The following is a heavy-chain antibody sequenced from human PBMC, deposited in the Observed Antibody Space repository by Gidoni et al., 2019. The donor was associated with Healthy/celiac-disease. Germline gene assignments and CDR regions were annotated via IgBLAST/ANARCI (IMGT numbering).Heavy chain of an antibody. CDR2: ILYDGSNK. CDR1: GFTFSSYG. V-gene: IGHV3-33*01. Sequence: QVQLVESAGGVVQPGWSRRVSCAASGFTFSSYGMHWVRQAPGQGLEWVAVILYDGSNKYYEDSVKGRFTISIDNSKNKLYLQMNSLRAEDTAVYYCARDHCGGDCYHLDYWGQGTLVTVSS. D-gene: IGHD2-21*02. J-gene: IGHJ4*02. CDR3: ARDHCGGDCYHLDY.